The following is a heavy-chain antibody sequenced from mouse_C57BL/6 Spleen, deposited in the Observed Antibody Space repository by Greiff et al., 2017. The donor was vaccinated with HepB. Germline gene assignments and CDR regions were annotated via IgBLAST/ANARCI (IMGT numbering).Heavy chain of an antibody. Sequence: EVKVEESGGGLVKPGGSLKLSCAASGFTFSSYAMSWVRQTPEKRLEWVATISDGGSYTYYPDNVKGRFTISRDNAKNNLYLQMSHLKSEDTAMYYCAREEGLLYGNYGLFAYWGQGTLVTVSA. CDR3: AREEGLLYGNYGLFAY. V-gene: IGHV5-4*01. CDR1: GFTFSSYA. CDR2: ISDGGSYT. J-gene: IGHJ3*01. D-gene: IGHD2-1*01.